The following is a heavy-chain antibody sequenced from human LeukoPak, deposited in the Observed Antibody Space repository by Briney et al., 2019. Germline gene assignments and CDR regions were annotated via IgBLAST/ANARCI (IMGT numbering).Heavy chain of an antibody. V-gene: IGHV1-18*01. J-gene: IGHJ4*02. CDR3: ATVTYYYDSSGYLKGPFDY. D-gene: IGHD3-22*01. CDR1: GYTFTSYG. Sequence: ASVKVSCKASGYTFTSYGISWVRQAPGQGLEWMGWISAYNGNTNYAQKLQGRVTMTTDTSTRTAYIELSSLRSEDTAVYYCATVTYYYDSSGYLKGPFDYWGQGTLVTVSS. CDR2: ISAYNGNT.